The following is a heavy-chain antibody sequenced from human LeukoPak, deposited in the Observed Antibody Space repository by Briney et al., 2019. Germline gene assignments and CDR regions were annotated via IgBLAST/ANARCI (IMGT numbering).Heavy chain of an antibody. CDR3: AQKAPYSPGYSQH. D-gene: IGHD2-15*01. V-gene: IGHV4-59*01. J-gene: IGHJ1*01. CDR1: GGSISSYF. CDR2: IYHSGTT. Sequence: SGTLSLTCNVSGGSISSYFWTWIRQPPGKGLEWIGYIYHSGTTNYNPSLKSRVTISVDTSKNQFSLKLSSVTAADTAVYYCAQKAPYSPGYSQHWGQGTLVTVSS.